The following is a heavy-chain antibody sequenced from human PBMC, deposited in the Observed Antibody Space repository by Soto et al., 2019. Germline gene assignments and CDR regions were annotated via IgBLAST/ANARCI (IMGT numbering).Heavy chain of an antibody. J-gene: IGHJ6*02. Sequence: GGSLRLSCAASGFIFSNYGMHWIRQAPGKGLEWVAVISYDGSNKYYADSVKGRFTISRDNSKNTLYLQMNSLRAEDTAVYYCAKWWWIQLWMDYYYGMDVWGQGTTVTVSS. V-gene: IGHV3-30*18. CDR2: ISYDGSNK. D-gene: IGHD5-18*01. CDR1: GFIFSNYG. CDR3: AKWWWIQLWMDYYYGMDV.